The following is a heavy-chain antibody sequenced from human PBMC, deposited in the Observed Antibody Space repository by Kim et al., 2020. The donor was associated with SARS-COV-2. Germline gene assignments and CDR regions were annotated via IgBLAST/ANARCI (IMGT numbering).Heavy chain of an antibody. D-gene: IGHD3-22*01. CDR2: IYYSGST. J-gene: IGHJ6*02. CDR1: GGSISSSSYY. V-gene: IGHV4-39*01. CDR3: ARGTYYYDSSGYYAPLDYYGMDV. Sequence: SETLSLTCTVSGGSISSSSYYWGWIRQPPGKGLEWIGSIYYSGSTYYNPSLKSRVTISVDTSKNQFSLKLSSVTAADTAVYYCARGTYYYDSSGYYAPLDYYGMDVWGQGTTVTVSS.